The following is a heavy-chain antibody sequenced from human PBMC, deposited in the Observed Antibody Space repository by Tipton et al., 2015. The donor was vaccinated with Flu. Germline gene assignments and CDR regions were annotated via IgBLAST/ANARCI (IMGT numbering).Heavy chain of an antibody. D-gene: IGHD3-22*01. CDR2: MSPNSGNT. J-gene: IGHJ6*02. Sequence: QVQLVQSGAEVKKPGSSVKVSCKASGYTFTNYDIHWVRQATGQGLEWMGWMSPNSGNTGYAQKFQGRVTMTRSTSISTAYMDLSGLRSEDTAVYYCARALIDSSGLDVWGQGTTVTVSS. CDR1: GYTFTNYD. CDR3: ARALIDSSGLDV. V-gene: IGHV1-8*01.